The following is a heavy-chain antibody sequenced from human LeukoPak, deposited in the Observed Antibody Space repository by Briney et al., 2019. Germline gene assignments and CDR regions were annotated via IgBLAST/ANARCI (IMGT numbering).Heavy chain of an antibody. CDR1: GGSVSSSNW. CDR2: IYHSGST. V-gene: IGHV4-4*02. CDR3: ARYDVGWYYFDY. J-gene: IGHJ4*02. D-gene: IGHD6-19*01. Sequence: SETLSLTCVVSGGSVSSSNWWSWVRQPPEKGLEWIGEIYHSGSTNYNPSLKSRVTISVDKSKNQFSLKLSSVTAADTAVYYCARYDVGWYYFDYWGQGTLVTVSS.